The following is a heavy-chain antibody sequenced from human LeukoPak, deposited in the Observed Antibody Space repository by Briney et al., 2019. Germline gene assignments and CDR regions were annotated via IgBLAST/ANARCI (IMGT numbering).Heavy chain of an antibody. CDR1: GFTFSSYG. D-gene: IGHD6-19*01. V-gene: IGHV3-30*18. CDR3: AKDGTNLYSSGWAADC. Sequence: SGGSLGLSCAASGFTFSSYGMHWVRQAPGKGLEWVAVISYDGSNKYYADSVKGRFTISRDNSKNTLYLQMNSLRAEDTAVYYCAKDGTNLYSSGWAADCWGQGTLVTVSS. CDR2: ISYDGSNK. J-gene: IGHJ4*02.